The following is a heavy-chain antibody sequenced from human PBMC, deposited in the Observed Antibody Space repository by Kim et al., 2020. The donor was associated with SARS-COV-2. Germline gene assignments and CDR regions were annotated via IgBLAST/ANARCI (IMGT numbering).Heavy chain of an antibody. Sequence: VTGRFTISRDNAKSSLYLQMDSLRAEDTAVYYCTRDFNPETSETYYDAFDIWGQGTRVTVSS. V-gene: IGHV3-11*06. CDR3: TRDFNPETSETYYDAFDI. D-gene: IGHD3-3*01. J-gene: IGHJ3*02.